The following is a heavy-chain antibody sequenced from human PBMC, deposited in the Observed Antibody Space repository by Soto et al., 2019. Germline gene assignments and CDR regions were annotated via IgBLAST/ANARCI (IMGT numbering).Heavy chain of an antibody. D-gene: IGHD3-3*01. V-gene: IGHV4-31*03. CDR1: GGSISSGDYY. J-gene: IGHJ5*02. CDR3: ARWWSGSRQGFDP. CDR2: IYYSGST. Sequence: QVQLQESGPGLVKPSQTLSLTCTVSGGSISSGDYYWSWIRQHPGKGLEWIGSIYYSGSTYYNPSLKSRVTTSVDTSKNQFSLKLSSVTAADTAVYYCARWWSGSRQGFDPWGQGTLVTVSS.